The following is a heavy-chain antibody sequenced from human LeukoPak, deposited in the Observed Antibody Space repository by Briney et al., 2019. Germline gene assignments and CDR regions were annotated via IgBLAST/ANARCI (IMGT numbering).Heavy chain of an antibody. Sequence: GGSLRLSCEASGFTVSSFEINWVRQAPGKGLEWVSAISGSGGSTYYADSVKGRFTISRDNSKNTLYLQMNSLRAEDTAVYYCAKGEIGGSYLEDYWGQGTLVTVSS. CDR1: GFTVSSFE. CDR2: ISGSGGST. J-gene: IGHJ4*02. CDR3: AKGEIGGSYLEDY. D-gene: IGHD1-26*01. V-gene: IGHV3-23*01.